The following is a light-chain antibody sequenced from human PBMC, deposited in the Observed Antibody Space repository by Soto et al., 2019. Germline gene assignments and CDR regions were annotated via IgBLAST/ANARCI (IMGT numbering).Light chain of an antibody. CDR2: DAS. CDR3: QQYNSDSFT. CDR1: QTISSW. Sequence: DIQMTQSPSTLSASVGDRVTITCRASQTISSWLAWYQQKPGTAPKLLIYDASNLESGVPSRFSGSGSGTEFTLTISSLQPDDFATYYCQQYNSDSFTFVQGTKVEIK. J-gene: IGKJ2*01. V-gene: IGKV1-5*01.